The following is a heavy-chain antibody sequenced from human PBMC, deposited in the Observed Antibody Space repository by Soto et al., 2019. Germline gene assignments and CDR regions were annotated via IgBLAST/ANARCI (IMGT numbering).Heavy chain of an antibody. CDR3: ASQYYYGSGRWRYYGMDV. J-gene: IGHJ6*02. CDR1: GGSFSGYY. CDR2: INHSGST. D-gene: IGHD3-10*01. Sequence: PSETLSLTCAVYGGSFSGYYWSWIRQPPGKGLEWIGEINHSGSTNYNPSLKSRVTISVDTSKNQFSLKLSSVTAADTAVYYCASQYYYGSGRWRYYGMDVWGQGTTVTVSS. V-gene: IGHV4-34*01.